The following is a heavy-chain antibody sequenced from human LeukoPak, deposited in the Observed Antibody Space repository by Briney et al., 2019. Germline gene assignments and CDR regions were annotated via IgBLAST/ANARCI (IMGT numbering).Heavy chain of an antibody. CDR2: IYYGGST. Sequence: SETLSLTCTVSSGSISSGGYYWSWIRQHPGKGLEWIGYIYYGGSTYYNPSLKSRLTISVDTSKNQFSLKLSSVTAADTAVYYCAREFRHYYYGTTGPIDYWGQGTLVTVSS. D-gene: IGHD3-22*01. V-gene: IGHV4-31*03. J-gene: IGHJ4*02. CDR1: SGSISSGGYY. CDR3: AREFRHYYYGTTGPIDY.